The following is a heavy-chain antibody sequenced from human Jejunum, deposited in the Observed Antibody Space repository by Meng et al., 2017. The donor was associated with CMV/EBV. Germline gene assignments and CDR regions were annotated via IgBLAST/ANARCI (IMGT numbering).Heavy chain of an antibody. J-gene: IGHJ5*02. V-gene: IGHV2-5*02. CDR1: GFSLSTSEVG. CDR2: IYWDDDK. Sequence: QIPLKESGPTLVKPTQTLTLTCPFSGFSLSTSEVGVGWIRQPPGKALEWLAVIYWDDDKRYSPSLKSRLTITKDTSKNQVVLTLTNMDPVDTATYYCALFTRSWFDPWGQGTLVTVSS. CDR3: ALFTRSWFDP. D-gene: IGHD2-2*01.